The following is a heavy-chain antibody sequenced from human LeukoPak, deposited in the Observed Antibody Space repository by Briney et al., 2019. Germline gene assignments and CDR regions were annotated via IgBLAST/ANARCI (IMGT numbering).Heavy chain of an antibody. V-gene: IGHV4-39*01. D-gene: IGHD2-2*01. J-gene: IGHJ3*02. CDR2: IYYSGST. CDR1: GGSISSSSYY. CDR3: ATYCSSTSCPHRRAFDI. Sequence: SETLSLTCTVSGGSISSSSYYWGWIRQPPGKGLEWIGTIYYSGSTYYNPSLKSRVTISVDTSNDQFSLKLSSVTAADTAVHYCATYCSSTSCPHRRAFDIWGQGTMVTVSS.